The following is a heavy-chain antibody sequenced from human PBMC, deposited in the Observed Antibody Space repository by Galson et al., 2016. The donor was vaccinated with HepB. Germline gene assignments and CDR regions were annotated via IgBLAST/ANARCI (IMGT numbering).Heavy chain of an antibody. CDR1: GFTFKTHG. D-gene: IGHD1-26*01. V-gene: IGHV3-23*01. CDR3: AKEPSQWEDSTFEY. J-gene: IGHJ4*02. Sequence: SLRLSCAASGFTFKTHGLMWVRQAPGKGLEWVSTICGCCDDIHYADSVKGRVIISRDDSKSMLFLQMKSLRVEDTAVYYCAKEPSQWEDSTFEYWGPGTVVTVSS. CDR2: ICGCCDDI.